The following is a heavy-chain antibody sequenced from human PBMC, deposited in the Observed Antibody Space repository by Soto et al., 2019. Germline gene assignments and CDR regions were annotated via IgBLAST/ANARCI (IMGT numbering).Heavy chain of an antibody. CDR2: IYDSGST. CDR1: GGSIGSSNW. D-gene: IGHD3-9*01. CDR3: ARLKTYDILNKSDY. V-gene: IGHV4-4*02. J-gene: IGHJ4*02. Sequence: QVQLQESGPGLVKPSGTLSLTCAVSGGSIGSSNWWSWVRQSPGKGREWIGEIYDSGSTNYNPSLKSRVTISLDKSKNQFSLKLSSVNAADTAVYYCARLKTYDILNKSDYWGQGSLVTVSS.